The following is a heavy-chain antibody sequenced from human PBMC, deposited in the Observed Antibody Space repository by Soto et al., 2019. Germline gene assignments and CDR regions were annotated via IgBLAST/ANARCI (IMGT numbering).Heavy chain of an antibody. CDR1: GFTFGDYA. J-gene: IGHJ4*02. CDR3: TREKTYGDYVVGSDY. CDR2: IRSKAYGGTT. Sequence: GGSLRLSCTASGFTFGDYAMSWFRQAPGKGLEWVGFIRSKAYGGTTEYAASVKGRFTISRDDSKSIAYLQMNSLKTEDTAVYYCTREKTYGDYVVGSDYWGQGTLVTVSS. V-gene: IGHV3-49*03. D-gene: IGHD4-17*01.